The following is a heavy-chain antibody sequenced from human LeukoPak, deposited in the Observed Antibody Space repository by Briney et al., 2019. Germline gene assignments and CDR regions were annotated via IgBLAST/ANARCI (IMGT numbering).Heavy chain of an antibody. V-gene: IGHV4-34*01. CDR1: GGSFSGYY. CDR2: INHSGST. J-gene: IGHJ6*03. CDR3: ARGKARYYYYYMDV. Sequence: SETLSLTCAVYGGSFSGYYWSWIRQPPGKGLEWIGEINHSGSTNYNPSLKSRVTLSADTSKNQFSLKLSSVTAADTAVDYCARGKARYYYYYMDVWGKGTTVTVSS.